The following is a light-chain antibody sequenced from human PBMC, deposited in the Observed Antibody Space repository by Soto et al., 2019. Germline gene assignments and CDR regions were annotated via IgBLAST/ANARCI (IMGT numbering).Light chain of an antibody. Sequence: QSALTQPASVSGSPGQSIAISCTGTSSDVGGYDYVSWYQQHPDKAPKLMIYEVTKRPSGVSNRFSGSKSGNTASLTISGLQPEDEADYYCSSHTSGSTLVFGSGTELTVL. V-gene: IGLV2-14*01. CDR1: SSDVGGYDY. CDR3: SSHTSGSTLV. CDR2: EVT. J-gene: IGLJ1*01.